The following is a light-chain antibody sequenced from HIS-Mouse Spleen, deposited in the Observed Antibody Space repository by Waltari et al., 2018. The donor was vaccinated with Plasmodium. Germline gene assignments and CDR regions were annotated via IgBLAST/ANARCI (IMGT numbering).Light chain of an antibody. V-gene: IGLV2-11*01. CDR3: CSYAGSYTYV. Sequence: QSALTQPRSVSGSPGQSVTISCTGTSSDVGGYNYVSWYQQHPGKAPKLMIYDVSKRPSGVSDRFSGSKSGNTASLTISGRQAEDEADYYCCSYAGSYTYVFGTGTKVTVL. J-gene: IGLJ1*01. CDR2: DVS. CDR1: SSDVGGYNY.